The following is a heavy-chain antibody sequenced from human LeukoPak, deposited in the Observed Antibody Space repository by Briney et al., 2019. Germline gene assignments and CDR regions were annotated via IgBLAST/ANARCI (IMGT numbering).Heavy chain of an antibody. J-gene: IGHJ6*02. Sequence: SETLSLTCTVSGGSISSYYWNWIRQPAGKGLEWIGRIYTSGSTNYNPSLKSRATMSVDTSKNQFSLKLTSVTAADTAVYYCARGGRNYYFYGMDVWGQGTTVTVSS. V-gene: IGHV4-4*07. CDR2: IYTSGST. CDR1: GGSISSYY. CDR3: ARGGRNYYFYGMDV. D-gene: IGHD3-16*01.